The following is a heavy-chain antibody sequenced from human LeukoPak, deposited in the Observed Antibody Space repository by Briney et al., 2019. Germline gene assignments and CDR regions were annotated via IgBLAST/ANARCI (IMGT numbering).Heavy chain of an antibody. CDR1: GGSISSYY. CDR2: IYTSGST. V-gene: IGHV4-4*07. D-gene: IGHD1-26*01. J-gene: IGHJ4*02. CDR3: ARDPTSGSYYGFDY. Sequence: SETLSLTCTVSGGSISSYYWSWIRQPAGGGLEWIGRIYTSGSTNYNPSLKSRVTMSVDTSKNQFSLKLSSVTAADTAVYYCARDPTSGSYYGFDYRGQGTLVTVSS.